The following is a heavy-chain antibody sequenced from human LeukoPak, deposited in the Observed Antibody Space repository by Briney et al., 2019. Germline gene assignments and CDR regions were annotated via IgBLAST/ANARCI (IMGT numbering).Heavy chain of an antibody. D-gene: IGHD3-10*01. CDR2: ISYDGSNK. V-gene: IGHV3-30*18. CDR3: AKEAYYGSGSYYRVSYFDY. CDR1: GFTFSSYA. J-gene: IGHJ4*02. Sequence: GGSLRLSCAASGFTFSSYAMSWVRQAPGKGLEWVAVISYDGSNKYYADSVKGRFTISRDNSKNTLYLQMNSLRAEDTAVYYCAKEAYYGSGSYYRVSYFDYWGQGTLVTVSS.